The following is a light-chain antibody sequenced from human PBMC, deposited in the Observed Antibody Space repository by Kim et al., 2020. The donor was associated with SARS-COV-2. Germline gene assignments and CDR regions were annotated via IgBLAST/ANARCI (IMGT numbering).Light chain of an antibody. V-gene: IGKV3-15*01. CDR2: GAS. CDR1: QRVSSN. J-gene: IGKJ4*01. CDR3: QQYNDWPLT. Sequence: VSPRERAPLTCRASQRVSSNLAWYPQKPGQAPRLLMYGASTRATGIPARFSGSGSGTEFTLTISSLQSEDSAIYHCQQYNDWPLTFGGGTKVDIK.